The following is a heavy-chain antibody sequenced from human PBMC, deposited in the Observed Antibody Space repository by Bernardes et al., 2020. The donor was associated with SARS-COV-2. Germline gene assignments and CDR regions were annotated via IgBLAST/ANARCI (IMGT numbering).Heavy chain of an antibody. CDR1: GFTFSRYW. V-gene: IGHV3-7*04. J-gene: IGHJ4*02. Sequence: GSLRLSCAVSGFTFSRYWMSWVRQTPGKGLECMANINQDGSEKYYVDSVEGRFTISRDNAKNSLFLQMNSLRAEDTALYYCARHDYWTLGYWGQGSLVTVSS. CDR2: INQDGSEK. D-gene: IGHD1-1*01. CDR3: ARHDYWTLGY.